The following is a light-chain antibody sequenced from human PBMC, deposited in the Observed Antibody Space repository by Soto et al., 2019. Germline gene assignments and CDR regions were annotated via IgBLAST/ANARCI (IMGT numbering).Light chain of an antibody. CDR2: TNT. Sequence: QSVLTQPPSASGTPGQRVTISCSGSSSNIGSNYVYWHQQLPGTAPKLLIYTNTQRPSGVPDRFSGSKSGTSASLAISGLRSEDEAHYYCAAWDDSLSGVVFGGGTQLTVL. CDR1: SSNIGSNY. CDR3: AAWDDSLSGVV. V-gene: IGLV1-47*01. J-gene: IGLJ2*01.